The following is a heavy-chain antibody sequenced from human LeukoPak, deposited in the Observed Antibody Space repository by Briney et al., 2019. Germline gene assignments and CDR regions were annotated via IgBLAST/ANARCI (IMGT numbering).Heavy chain of an antibody. Sequence: PGGSLRLSCAASGFTFSSYWMSWVRQAPGKGLEWVANIKQDGSEKDYVDSVKGRFTISRDNAKNSLYLQMNSLRAEDTAVYYCARWGTSYGDYAYYFDYWGQGTLVTVSS. J-gene: IGHJ4*02. CDR3: ARWGTSYGDYAYYFDY. V-gene: IGHV3-7*03. CDR2: IKQDGSEK. CDR1: GFTFSSYW. D-gene: IGHD4-17*01.